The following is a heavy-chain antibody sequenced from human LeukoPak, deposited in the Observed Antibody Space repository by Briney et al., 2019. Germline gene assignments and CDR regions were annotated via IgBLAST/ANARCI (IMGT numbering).Heavy chain of an antibody. D-gene: IGHD4-23*01. CDR1: GYSFNSYW. Sequence: GESLKISCKGSGYSFNSYWISWVRQMPGKGLEWMGRIDPSDSYTNYSPSFQGHVTISADKSISTAYLQWISLKASDTAMYYCASRYGGNSPRADYYYGMDVWGQGTTVTVSS. CDR3: ASRYGGNSPRADYYYGMDV. V-gene: IGHV5-10-1*01. J-gene: IGHJ6*02. CDR2: IDPSDSYT.